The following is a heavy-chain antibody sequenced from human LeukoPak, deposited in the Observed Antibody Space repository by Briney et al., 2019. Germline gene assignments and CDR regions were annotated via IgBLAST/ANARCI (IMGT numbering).Heavy chain of an antibody. J-gene: IGHJ3*02. CDR2: ISSGGNTI. Sequence: QPGGSLRLSCAASGFTFSSYEMNWVRQAPGKGLEWVSYISSGGNTIYYADSVKGRFTISRDNAKNSLYLQMNSLRAEDTAVYYCARTGPRDAFDIWGQGTMVTVSS. CDR3: ARTGPRDAFDI. V-gene: IGHV3-48*03. D-gene: IGHD7-27*01. CDR1: GFTFSSYE.